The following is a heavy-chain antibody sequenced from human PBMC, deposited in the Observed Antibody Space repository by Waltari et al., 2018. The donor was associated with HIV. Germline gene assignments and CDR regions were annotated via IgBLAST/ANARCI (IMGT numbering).Heavy chain of an antibody. CDR3: AREFYYDSTGYNSGFDY. Sequence: QVHLVESGGGVVQPGRSLRLSCAASAFTFSTYVLHWVRQAPGKGLEWVADISYDGSDKYHADSVKGRFTISRDNSRNTLYLQMNSLRPEDTAVYFCAREFYYDSTGYNSGFDYWGQGTLVTVSS. V-gene: IGHV3-30*01. CDR1: AFTFSTYV. J-gene: IGHJ4*02. D-gene: IGHD3-22*01. CDR2: ISYDGSDK.